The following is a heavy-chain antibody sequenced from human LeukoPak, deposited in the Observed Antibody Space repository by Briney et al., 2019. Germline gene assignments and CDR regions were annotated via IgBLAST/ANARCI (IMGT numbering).Heavy chain of an antibody. CDR1: GFTFSSYN. V-gene: IGHV3-48*01. CDR3: AKDLKAGDGIWLNDC. CDR2: ISSSSGTI. Sequence: PGGSLRLSCAASGFTFSSYNMNWVRQAPGKGLEWVSYISSSSGTIYYADSVKGRFTISRDNAKNSLYLQMNSLRAEDTAVYYCAKDLKAGDGIWLNDCWGQGTLATVSS. D-gene: IGHD3-9*01. J-gene: IGHJ4*02.